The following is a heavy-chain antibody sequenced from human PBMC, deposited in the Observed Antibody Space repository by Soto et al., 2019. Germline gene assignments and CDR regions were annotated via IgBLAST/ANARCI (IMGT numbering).Heavy chain of an antibody. J-gene: IGHJ4*02. D-gene: IGHD3-22*01. V-gene: IGHV1-18*01. CDR1: GSTFTRYG. CDR3: AREHHYYDSSGDDY. Sequence: XSVKVSCKASGSTFTRYGISWVRQAPGQGFEWMGWISDXNGNTXHAKQLTGRVXXTTDTYTXXDYMELRSMRSDDTAVYYCAREHHYYDSSGDDYWGQGTLVTVSS. CDR2: ISDXNGNT.